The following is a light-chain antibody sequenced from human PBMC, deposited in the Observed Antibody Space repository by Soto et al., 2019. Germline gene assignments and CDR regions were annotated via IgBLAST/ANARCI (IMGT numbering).Light chain of an antibody. J-gene: IGLJ1*01. CDR2: EVS. Sequence: QSVLTQPASVSVSPGQSITISCTGTSSDVDGYNYVSLYQQHPGKAPKLMIYEVSNRPSGVSNRFSGSKSGNTASLTISGPQAEDEADYYCSSYTSSNFYVFGTGTKVTVL. CDR3: SSYTSSNFYV. V-gene: IGLV2-14*01. CDR1: SSDVDGYNY.